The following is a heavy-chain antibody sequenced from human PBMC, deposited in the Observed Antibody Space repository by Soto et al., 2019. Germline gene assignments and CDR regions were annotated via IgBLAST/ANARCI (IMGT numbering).Heavy chain of an antibody. Sequence: SQTLSLISTVSGDSIRKDVYYLRLLRPHPAQGLEWIGYIYYSGSTYYNPSLKSRVTISVDTSKNQFSLKLSSVTAADTAVYYCVRGVPDNHNTGVFDAWPNWGQGTLVTVSP. CDR1: GDSIRKDVYY. CDR2: IYYSGST. J-gene: IGHJ4*02. D-gene: IGHD1-20*01. CDR3: VRGVPDNHNTGVFDAWPN. V-gene: IGHV4-31*03.